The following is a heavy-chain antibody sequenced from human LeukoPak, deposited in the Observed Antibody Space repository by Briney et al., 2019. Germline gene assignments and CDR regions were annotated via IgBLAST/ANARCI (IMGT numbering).Heavy chain of an antibody. CDR3: AEGTTA. D-gene: IGHD2/OR15-2a*01. CDR1: GFTFTNHW. Sequence: GGALRLSCAASGFTFTNHWMSWVGQAPGKGLEGVANINQDGREKFYVDSVKGGFTISRDNAKNSLYLQMNRLRAEDTAVYYCAEGTTAWGQGTLVTVSS. V-gene: IGHV3-7*01. J-gene: IGHJ5*02. CDR2: INQDGREK.